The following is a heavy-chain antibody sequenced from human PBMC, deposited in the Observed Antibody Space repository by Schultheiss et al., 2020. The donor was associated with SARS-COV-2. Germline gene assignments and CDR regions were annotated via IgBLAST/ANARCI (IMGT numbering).Heavy chain of an antibody. CDR3: ARGAERITMIVVVRDYGMDV. CDR2: MNPNSGNT. CDR1: GYTFTSYD. J-gene: IGHJ6*02. V-gene: IGHV1-8*01. D-gene: IGHD3-22*01. Sequence: GESLKISCKASGYTFTSYDINWVRQATGQGLEWMGWMNPNSGNTGYAQKFQGRVTMTRNTSISTAYMELSSLRSEDTAVYYCARGAERITMIVVVRDYGMDVWGQGTTVTVSS.